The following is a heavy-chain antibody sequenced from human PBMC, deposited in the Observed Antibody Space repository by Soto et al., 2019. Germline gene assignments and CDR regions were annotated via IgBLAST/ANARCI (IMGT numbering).Heavy chain of an antibody. J-gene: IGHJ3*02. V-gene: IGHV3-7*04. Sequence: HPGGSLRLSCAASGFTFNTYWMSWVRQAPGKGLEWVANIKPDGSDKYYVDSVRGRFTISRDNAKNSLYLQMNSLRAEDTAVYYCARVRRLLHASDIWGQGTMVTVSS. D-gene: IGHD2-15*01. CDR2: IKPDGSDK. CDR1: GFTFNTYW. CDR3: ARVRRLLHASDI.